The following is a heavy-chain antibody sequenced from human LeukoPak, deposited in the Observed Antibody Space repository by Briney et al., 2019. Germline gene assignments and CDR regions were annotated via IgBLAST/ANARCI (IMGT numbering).Heavy chain of an antibody. CDR2: IIPILGIA. CDR1: GGTFSSYA. CDR3: ARVGPYDSSGYYGY. V-gene: IGHV1-69*04. D-gene: IGHD3-22*01. J-gene: IGHJ4*02. Sequence: SVKVSCKASGGTFSSYAISWVRQAPGQGLEWMGRIIPILGIANYAQKFQGRVTITADKSTSTAYMELSSLRSEDTAVYYCARVGPYDSSGYYGYWGQGTLVTVSP.